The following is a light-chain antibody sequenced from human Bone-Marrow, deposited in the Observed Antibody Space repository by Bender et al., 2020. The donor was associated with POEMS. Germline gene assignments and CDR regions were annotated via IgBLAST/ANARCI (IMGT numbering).Light chain of an antibody. J-gene: IGLJ1*01. V-gene: IGLV2-23*02. CDR1: RNDVGTYNL. CDR2: EVT. CDR3: CSYAGSFTFYV. Sequence: QSALTQPASVSGSPGQSITISCTGTRNDVGTYNLVSWYQQHPDRAPKLILYEVTKRPLGVSSRFSGSKSGNTASLTISGLQAEDEADYYCCSYAGSFTFYVFGTGTTVTVL.